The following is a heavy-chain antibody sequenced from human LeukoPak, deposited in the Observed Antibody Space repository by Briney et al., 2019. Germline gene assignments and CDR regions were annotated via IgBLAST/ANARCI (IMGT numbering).Heavy chain of an antibody. CDR3: ARGRITMVRGAPHYYYYGMGV. CDR2: INHSGST. Sequence: SETLSLTFAVYGGSFSGYYWSWIRQPPGKGLEWIGEINHSGSTNYNPSLKSRVTISVDTSKNQFSLKLSSVTAADTAVYYCARGRITMVRGAPHYYYYGMGVWGQGTTVTVSS. D-gene: IGHD3-10*01. J-gene: IGHJ6*02. CDR1: GGSFSGYY. V-gene: IGHV4-34*01.